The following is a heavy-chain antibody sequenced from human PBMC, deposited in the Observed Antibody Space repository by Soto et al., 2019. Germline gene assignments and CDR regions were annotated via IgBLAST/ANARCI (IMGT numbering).Heavy chain of an antibody. Sequence: QVQLVQSGAEVKKPGASVKVSCKASGYTFTSYGISWVRQAPGQGLEWMGWISAYNGNTNYAQKLQGRVTMTTDTCTSPAYMERRSVRSDDTAVYYCARAGIRMVRGGQPSDYWGQGTMVTVSS. D-gene: IGHD3-10*01. CDR3: ARAGIRMVRGGQPSDY. CDR1: GYTFTSYG. CDR2: ISAYNGNT. J-gene: IGHJ4*02. V-gene: IGHV1-18*01.